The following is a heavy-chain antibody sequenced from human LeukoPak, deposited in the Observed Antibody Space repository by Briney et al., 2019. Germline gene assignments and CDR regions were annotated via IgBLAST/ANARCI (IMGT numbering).Heavy chain of an antibody. CDR1: GFSFSNSG. Sequence: GGSLRLSCAASGFSFSNSGMHWVRQAPGKGLEWVAGVWFGESSQSYSDSVKGRFTISRDNSKNTVWLEMNSLRVEDTAVYYCAKGGRDTSKYYFDYWGQGTQVTVSS. J-gene: IGHJ4*02. V-gene: IGHV3-30*02. CDR2: VWFGESSQ. D-gene: IGHD1-26*01. CDR3: AKGGRDTSKYYFDY.